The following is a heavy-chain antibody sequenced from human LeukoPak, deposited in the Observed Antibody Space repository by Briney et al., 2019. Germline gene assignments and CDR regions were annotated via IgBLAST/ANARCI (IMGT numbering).Heavy chain of an antibody. D-gene: IGHD4-17*01. V-gene: IGHV1-3*01. CDR3: ARDKWSTTVTSYWFDP. CDR1: GYTFTSYA. Sequence: GAPVKVSCKASGYTFTSYAMHWVRQAPGQRLEWMGWINAGNGNTKYSQKFQGRVTITSDTSASTAYMELSSLRSEDTAVYYCARDKWSTTVTSYWFDPWGQGTLVTVSS. J-gene: IGHJ5*02. CDR2: INAGNGNT.